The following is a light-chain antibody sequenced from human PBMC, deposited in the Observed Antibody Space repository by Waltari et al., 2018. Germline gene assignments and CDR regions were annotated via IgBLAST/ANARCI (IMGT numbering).Light chain of an antibody. CDR2: GSS. J-gene: IGKJ2*01. Sequence: IVLTQSPGTLSLSPGERATLSCRASQSISSIYLAWYQQEPGQAPRLLIYGSSSRATGIPDRFSGSGSGTDFTLTISRLEPEDFAVYYCQRYGDSPKYTFGQGTKLEIK. CDR3: QRYGDSPKYT. V-gene: IGKV3-20*01. CDR1: QSISSIY.